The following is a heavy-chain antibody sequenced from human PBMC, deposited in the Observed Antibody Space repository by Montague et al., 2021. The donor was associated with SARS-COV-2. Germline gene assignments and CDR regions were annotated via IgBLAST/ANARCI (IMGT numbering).Heavy chain of an antibody. CDR3: ARGIPIAAALINWFDP. CDR1: GGSISSYY. D-gene: IGHD6-13*01. J-gene: IGHJ5*02. Sequence: SETVSLTCTVSGGSISSYYWSWIRQPPGKGLEWIGYIYYSGSTNXNPSLKSRVTISVDTSKNQFSLKLSSVTAADTAVYYCARGIPIAAALINWFDPWGQGTLVTVSS. CDR2: IYYSGST. V-gene: IGHV4-59*01.